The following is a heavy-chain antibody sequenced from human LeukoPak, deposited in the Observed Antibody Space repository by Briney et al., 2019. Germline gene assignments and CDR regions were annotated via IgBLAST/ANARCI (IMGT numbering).Heavy chain of an antibody. V-gene: IGHV3-53*01. J-gene: IGHJ4*02. CDR1: GFTVSSNY. CDR2: IYSCGST. D-gene: IGHD3-9*01. Sequence: PGGSLRLSCAASGFTVSSNYMSWVRQAPGKGLEWVSVIYSCGSTYYADSVKGRFTISRDNSKNTLYLQMNSLRAEDTAVYYCAIDPYYDILTGHSPFDYWGQGTLVTVSA. CDR3: AIDPYYDILTGHSPFDY.